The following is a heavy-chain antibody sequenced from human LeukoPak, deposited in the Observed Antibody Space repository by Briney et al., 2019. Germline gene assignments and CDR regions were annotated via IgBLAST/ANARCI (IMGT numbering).Heavy chain of an antibody. D-gene: IGHD3-9*01. CDR3: VFDWLLKWDV. Sequence: GRSLRLSCEASGFTFSSYGMQWVRQAPGKGLEWVAVTSYDGSNKYYADSVKGRFTISRDNSKNTLYLQVNSLRAEDTAVYYSVFDWLLKWDVWGQGTTVTVSS. CDR1: GFTFSSYG. V-gene: IGHV3-30*03. CDR2: TSYDGSNK. J-gene: IGHJ6*02.